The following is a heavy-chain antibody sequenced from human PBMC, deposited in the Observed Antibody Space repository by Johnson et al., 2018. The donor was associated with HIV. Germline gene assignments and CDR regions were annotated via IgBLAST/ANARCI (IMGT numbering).Heavy chain of an antibody. J-gene: IGHJ3*02. CDR2: ISSSGSTI. Sequence: EVQLVESEGGLVQPGRSLRLSCTVSGFTFDDYGMSWIRQAPGKGLEWVSYISSSGSTIYYADSVKGRFTISRDNAKNSLYLQMNSLRAEDTALYYCTKDIHYDSSGYLLLNAFDIWGQGTMVTVSS. V-gene: IGHV3-48*03. D-gene: IGHD3-22*01. CDR3: TKDIHYDSSGYLLLNAFDI. CDR1: GFTFDDYG.